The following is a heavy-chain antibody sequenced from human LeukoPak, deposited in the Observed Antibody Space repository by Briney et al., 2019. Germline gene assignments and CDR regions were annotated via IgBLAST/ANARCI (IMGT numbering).Heavy chain of an antibody. CDR2: INPNTGDR. Sequence: GASVKVSCKASGYTFTGYYMHWVRQAPGQGLEWMGWINPNTGDRDYAQRFQGRVAMTRDTSISTAYMELSRLRSDDTAVYYCARAEASAAFDIWGQGTMVIVFS. CDR1: GYTFTGYY. J-gene: IGHJ3*02. V-gene: IGHV1-2*02. D-gene: IGHD2-2*01. CDR3: ARAEASAAFDI.